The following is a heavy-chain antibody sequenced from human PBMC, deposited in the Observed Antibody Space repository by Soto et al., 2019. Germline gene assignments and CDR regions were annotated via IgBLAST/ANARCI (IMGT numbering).Heavy chain of an antibody. Sequence: GGSLRLSCAASGFIFSDYSMNWVRQAPGKGLEWVSSISSSSIYIYYADSVKGRFTISRDNAKNSLYLQMNSLRAEDTAVFYCARDVSGYGHFDYWGQGTLVPVSS. J-gene: IGHJ4*02. D-gene: IGHD5-12*01. V-gene: IGHV3-21*01. CDR3: ARDVSGYGHFDY. CDR1: GFIFSDYS. CDR2: ISSSSIYI.